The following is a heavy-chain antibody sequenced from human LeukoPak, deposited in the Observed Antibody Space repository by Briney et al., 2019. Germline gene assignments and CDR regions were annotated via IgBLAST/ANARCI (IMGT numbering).Heavy chain of an antibody. V-gene: IGHV3-30*18. D-gene: IGHD6-13*01. Sequence: PGGSLRLSCAASGFTFSDYYMSWIRQAPGKGLEWVAVISYDGSNKYYADSVKGRFTISRDNSKNTLYLQMNSLRAEDTAVYYCAKDLGRQLDTGDYWGQGTLVTVSS. J-gene: IGHJ4*02. CDR3: AKDLGRQLDTGDY. CDR2: ISYDGSNK. CDR1: GFTFSDYY.